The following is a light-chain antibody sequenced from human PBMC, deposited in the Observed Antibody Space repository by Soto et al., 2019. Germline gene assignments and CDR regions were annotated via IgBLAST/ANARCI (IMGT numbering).Light chain of an antibody. Sequence: DIVLTQSPGTLSLSPGERATLSCRASQSVSSSSLAWYQQKPGQAPRLLIYGASSRATGIPERFSGSGSGTDFTLTISRLEPEDFAVYYCQQYGSSPRTFGQGTKVEIK. V-gene: IGKV3-20*01. J-gene: IGKJ1*01. CDR1: QSVSSSS. CDR2: GAS. CDR3: QQYGSSPRT.